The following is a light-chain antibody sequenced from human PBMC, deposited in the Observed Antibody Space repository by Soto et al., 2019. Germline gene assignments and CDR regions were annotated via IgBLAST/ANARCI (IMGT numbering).Light chain of an antibody. CDR3: SSYTSSTTHVV. V-gene: IGLV2-14*01. CDR2: EVS. CDR1: NSDVGGYNY. J-gene: IGLJ2*01. Sequence: QSVLTQPASVSGSPGQSITISCTGTNSDVGGYNYVSWYQQHPGKAPKFMIYEVSNRPSGVSNRFSGSKSGNTASLTTSGLQAEDEADYYCSSYTSSTTHVVFGGGTKLTVL.